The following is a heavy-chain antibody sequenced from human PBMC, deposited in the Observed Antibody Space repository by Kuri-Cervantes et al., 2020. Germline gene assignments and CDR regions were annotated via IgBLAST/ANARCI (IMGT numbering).Heavy chain of an antibody. D-gene: IGHD1-1*01. J-gene: IGHJ6*02. Sequence: ESLKISCTASGFTFSDYYMSWIRQPPGKGLEWIGEINHSGSTNYNPSLKSRVTISVDTSKNQFSLQLNSVTPEDTAVYYCARYGMVRATGTTGPYYYYYGMDVWGQGTTVTVSS. CDR1: GFTFSDYY. V-gene: IGHV4-34*01. CDR3: ARYGMVRATGTTGPYYYYYGMDV. CDR2: INHSGST.